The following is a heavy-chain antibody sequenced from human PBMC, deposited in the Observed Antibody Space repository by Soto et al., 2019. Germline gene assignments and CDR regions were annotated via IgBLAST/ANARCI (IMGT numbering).Heavy chain of an antibody. D-gene: IGHD6-19*01. Sequence: EVQLVESGGGLVQPGGSLRLSFEASGFTFSSYWMNWVRQAPGRGLGWVANIKQDGRAKYYVDSVKGRFTISRDNAKNSRYLQMNSQRREDTAVYYCAGGSGWYILQWGQGTLVTVSS. V-gene: IGHV3-7*01. CDR1: GFTFSSYW. CDR3: AGGSGWYILQ. CDR2: IKQDGRAK. J-gene: IGHJ1*01.